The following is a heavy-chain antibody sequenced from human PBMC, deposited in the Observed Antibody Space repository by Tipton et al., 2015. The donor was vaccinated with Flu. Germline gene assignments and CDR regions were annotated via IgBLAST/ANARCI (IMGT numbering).Heavy chain of an antibody. CDR3: ARAGTTWGRMDV. V-gene: IGHV4-39*07. Sequence: TLSLTCTVSGYPISSSTYYWGWFRQPPGGGLEWIANIYYSGNSFYNPSLKSRVTISLDTSKNQFSLRLTSLTAADTAVYYCARAGTTWGRMDVWGQGATVTVSS. J-gene: IGHJ6*02. D-gene: IGHD3-16*01. CDR1: GYPISSSTYY. CDR2: IYYSGNS.